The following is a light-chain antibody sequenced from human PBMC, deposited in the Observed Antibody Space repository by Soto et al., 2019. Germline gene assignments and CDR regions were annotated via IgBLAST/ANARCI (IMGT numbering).Light chain of an antibody. CDR2: GAS. J-gene: IGKJ1*01. CDR1: QSVSSN. Sequence: EIVMTQSPATLSVSPGERATLYCRASQSVSSNLAWYQQKPCQAPRLLIYGASTRASGIPARFSGSGSGTEFTLTISSLQSEDFAVYYGQQYNNWPPVTIGQGTKV. CDR3: QQYNNWPPVT. V-gene: IGKV3-15*01.